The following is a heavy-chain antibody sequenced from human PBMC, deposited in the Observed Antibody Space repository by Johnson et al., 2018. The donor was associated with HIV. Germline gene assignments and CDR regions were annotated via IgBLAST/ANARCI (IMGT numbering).Heavy chain of an antibody. V-gene: IGHV3-30*18. CDR3: AKEVLGGWGGDAFDI. Sequence: VQLVESGGGVVQPGRSLRLSCAASGFTFSSYGMHWVRQAPGKGLEWVAVISYDGSNKYYADSVKGRFTISRDNSKNTLYLQMNSLRAEDTAVYYCAKEVLGGWGGDAFDIWGQGTMVTVSS. D-gene: IGHD3-16*01. CDR2: ISYDGSNK. CDR1: GFTFSSYG. J-gene: IGHJ3*02.